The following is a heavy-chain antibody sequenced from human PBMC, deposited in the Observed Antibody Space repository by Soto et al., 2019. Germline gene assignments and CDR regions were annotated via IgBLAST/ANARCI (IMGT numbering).Heavy chain of an antibody. CDR3: ARRETQGPIEY. Sequence: SETLSHTCPVSDYSISSSNWCGCSRPPPGKGLEGIGYSYYSGTTYYNPSLKSRVTMSVDTSKNQFSLKLTSVTAVDTAVYYCARRETQGPIEYWGQGTLVTVSS. CDR2: SYYSGTT. D-gene: IGHD1-26*01. CDR1: DYSISSSNW. V-gene: IGHV4-28*01. J-gene: IGHJ4*02.